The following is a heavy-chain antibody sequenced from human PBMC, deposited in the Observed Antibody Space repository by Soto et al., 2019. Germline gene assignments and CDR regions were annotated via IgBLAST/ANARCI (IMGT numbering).Heavy chain of an antibody. D-gene: IGHD4-17*01. CDR2: IYSGGST. J-gene: IGHJ5*02. CDR3: ARDNRNYGDYDWFDP. Sequence: PGGSLRLSCAASGFTVSSNYMSWVRQAPGKGLEWVSVIYSGGSTYYADSVKGRFTISRDNSKNTLYLQMNSLRAEDTAVYYCARDNRNYGDYDWFDPWGQGTLVTVSS. V-gene: IGHV3-53*01. CDR1: GFTVSSNY.